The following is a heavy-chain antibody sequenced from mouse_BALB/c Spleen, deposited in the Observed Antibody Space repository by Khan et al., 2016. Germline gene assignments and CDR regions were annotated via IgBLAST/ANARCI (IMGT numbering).Heavy chain of an antibody. CDR2: ISYSGST. V-gene: IGHV3-2*02. Sequence: EVKLLESGPGLVKPSQSLSLTCTVTGYSITSDYAWNWIRQFPGNKLEWLGYISYSGSTSYNPSLKSRISITRDPSKNQIFLQLNSVTTEDTATYYCASDDYGSSYFDYWGQGTTLTVSS. J-gene: IGHJ2*01. D-gene: IGHD1-1*01. CDR3: ASDDYGSSYFDY. CDR1: GYSITSDYA.